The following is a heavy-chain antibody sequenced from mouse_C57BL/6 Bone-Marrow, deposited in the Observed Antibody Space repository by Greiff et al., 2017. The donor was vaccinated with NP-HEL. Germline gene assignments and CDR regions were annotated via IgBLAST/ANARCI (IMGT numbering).Heavy chain of an antibody. J-gene: IGHJ4*01. Sequence: VHVKQSGPELVKPGASVKISCKASGYSFTDYNMNWVKQSNGKSLEWIGVINPNYGTTSYNQKFKGKATLTVDQSSSTAYMQLNSLTSEDSAVYYCARINGYYHYYAMDYWGQGTSVTVSS. CDR2: INPNYGTT. D-gene: IGHD2-3*01. CDR1: GYSFTDYN. CDR3: ARINGYYHYYAMDY. V-gene: IGHV1-39*01.